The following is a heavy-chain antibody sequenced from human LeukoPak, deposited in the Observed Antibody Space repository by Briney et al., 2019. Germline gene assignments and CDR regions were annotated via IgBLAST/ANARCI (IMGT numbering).Heavy chain of an antibody. Sequence: SETLSLTCTVSGGSISSSSYYWGWIRQPPGKGLEWIGSIYYSGSTYYNPSLKSRVTISVDTSKNQFSLKLSSVTAADTAVYYWARIAVAGTGDYYYYYGMDVWGQGTRVTVSS. CDR3: ARIAVAGTGDYYYYYGMDV. CDR2: IYYSGST. D-gene: IGHD6-19*01. V-gene: IGHV4-39*01. J-gene: IGHJ6*02. CDR1: GGSISSSSYY.